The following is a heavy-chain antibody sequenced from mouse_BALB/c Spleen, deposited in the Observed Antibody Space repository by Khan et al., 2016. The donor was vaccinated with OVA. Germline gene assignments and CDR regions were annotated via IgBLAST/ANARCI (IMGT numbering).Heavy chain of an antibody. CDR2: MWAGGST. CDR3: ARSYICSGWFAY. V-gene: IGHV2-9*02. J-gene: IGHJ3*01. D-gene: IGHD1-1*01. Sequence: QMQLEESGPGLVAPSQSLSIICTVSGFSLTNYGVHWVSQPPGKGLEWLGVMWAGGSTNYNSALMSRLSISIDNSKSQVCLKMNSLQTEDTAMYYCARSYICSGWFAYWGQGTLVTVSA. CDR1: GFSLTNYG.